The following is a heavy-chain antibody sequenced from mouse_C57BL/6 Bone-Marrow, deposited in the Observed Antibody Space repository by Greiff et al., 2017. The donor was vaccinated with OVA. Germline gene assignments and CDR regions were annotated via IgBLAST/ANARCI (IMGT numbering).Heavy chain of an antibody. Sequence: QVHVKQPGAELVKPGASVKVSCKASGYTFTSYWMHWVKQRPGQGLEWIGRIHPSDSDTNYNQKFKGKATLTVDKSSSTAYMQLSSLTSEDSAVYYCAILLITTVVVDYWGQGTTLTVSS. J-gene: IGHJ2*01. CDR2: IHPSDSDT. CDR3: AILLITTVVVDY. D-gene: IGHD1-1*01. V-gene: IGHV1-74*01. CDR1: GYTFTSYW.